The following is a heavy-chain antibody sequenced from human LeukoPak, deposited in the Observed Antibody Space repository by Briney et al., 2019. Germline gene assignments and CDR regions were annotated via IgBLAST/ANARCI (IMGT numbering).Heavy chain of an antibody. Sequence: SETLSLTCTVSGASISGSGYYWGWIRQPPGKGLEWIGNIYDSGSTYYNPSLKSRVTISVDTSKNQFSLQLSSVTAADTAVYYCARRPTRSGYYYWGQGTLVTVSS. CDR3: ARRPTRSGYYY. CDR2: IYDSGST. D-gene: IGHD3-22*01. CDR1: GASISGSGYY. V-gene: IGHV4-39*07. J-gene: IGHJ4*02.